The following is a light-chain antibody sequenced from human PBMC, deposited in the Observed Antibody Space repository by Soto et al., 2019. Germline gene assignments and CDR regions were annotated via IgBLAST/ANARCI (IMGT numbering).Light chain of an antibody. Sequence: QSALTQPASVSGSPGQSITISCTGTSSDVGSYNLVSWYQQHPGKAPKLMIYEVSKRPSGVSNRFSGSKSGNTASLTISGLQAEDEADYYCCQHAGSSTFYVFGTGTKVTVL. J-gene: IGLJ1*01. CDR1: SSDVGSYNL. V-gene: IGLV2-23*02. CDR3: CQHAGSSTFYV. CDR2: EVS.